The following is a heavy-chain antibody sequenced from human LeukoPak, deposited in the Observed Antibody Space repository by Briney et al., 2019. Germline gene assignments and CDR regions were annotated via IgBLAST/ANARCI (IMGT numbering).Heavy chain of an antibody. CDR1: GFTFSDYY. Sequence: PGGSLRLSCAASGFTFSDYYMSWIRQAPGKGLEXXSYISSSSSYTNYADSVKGRFTISRDNAKNSLYLQMNSLRAEDTAVYYCARHWGGIRAFDIWGQGTMVTVSS. CDR2: ISSSSSYT. CDR3: ARHWGGIRAFDI. J-gene: IGHJ3*02. D-gene: IGHD7-27*01. V-gene: IGHV3-11*06.